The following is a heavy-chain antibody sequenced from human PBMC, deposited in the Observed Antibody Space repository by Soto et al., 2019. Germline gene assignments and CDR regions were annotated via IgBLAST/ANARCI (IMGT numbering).Heavy chain of an antibody. CDR1: GFTFSNFA. J-gene: IGHJ6*03. CDR2: ITGSTGTT. Sequence: EVQVLESGGGSVQPGGSLRLSCAASGFTFSNFAMSWVRHAPGKGLEWVSEITGSTGTTYYADSVRGRFIISRDNSQNTLHLQKNRLRPEDTAVYYCAKDTSSSPYYMDVWGKGTTVTVSS. V-gene: IGHV3-23*01. CDR3: AKDTSSSPYYMDV. D-gene: IGHD2-2*01.